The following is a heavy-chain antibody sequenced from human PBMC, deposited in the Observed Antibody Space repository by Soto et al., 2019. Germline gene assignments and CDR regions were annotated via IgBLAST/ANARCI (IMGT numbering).Heavy chain of an antibody. D-gene: IGHD2-15*01. J-gene: IGHJ5*02. CDR3: ARTPGACSGGSCYSYWFDP. V-gene: IGHV5-51*01. Sequence: PGESLKISCKGSGYSFTSYWIGWVRQMPGKGLEWMGIIYPGGSDTRYSPSFQGQVTISADKSISTAYLQWSSLKASDTAMYYCARTPGACSGGSCYSYWFDPWGQGTLVTVSS. CDR1: GYSFTSYW. CDR2: IYPGGSDT.